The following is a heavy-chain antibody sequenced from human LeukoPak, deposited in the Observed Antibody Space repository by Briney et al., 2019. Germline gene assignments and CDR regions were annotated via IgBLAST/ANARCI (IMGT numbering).Heavy chain of an antibody. J-gene: IGHJ3*02. D-gene: IGHD3-10*01. V-gene: IGHV4-30-4*07. CDR2: IYYSGST. Sequence: SQTLSLTCAVSGGSISSGGYSWSWIRQPPGKGLEWIGYIYYSGSTYYNPSLKSRVTISVDTSKNQFSLKLSSVTAADTAVYYCARAGFEGFGELISDAFDIWGQGTMVTVSS. CDR3: ARAGFEGFGELISDAFDI. CDR1: GGSISSGGYS.